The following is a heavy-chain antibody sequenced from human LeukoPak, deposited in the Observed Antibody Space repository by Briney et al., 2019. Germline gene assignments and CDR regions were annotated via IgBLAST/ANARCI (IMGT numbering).Heavy chain of an antibody. CDR1: GFTFSSYS. D-gene: IGHD6-6*01. J-gene: IGHJ4*02. Sequence: PGGSLRPSCAASGFTFSSYSMNWVRQAPGKGLEWVSSISSSSSYIYYADSVKGRFTISRDNAKNSLYLQMNSLRAEDTAVYYCARDLYSSSCFDYWGQGTLVTVSS. CDR3: ARDLYSSSCFDY. V-gene: IGHV3-21*01. CDR2: ISSSSSYI.